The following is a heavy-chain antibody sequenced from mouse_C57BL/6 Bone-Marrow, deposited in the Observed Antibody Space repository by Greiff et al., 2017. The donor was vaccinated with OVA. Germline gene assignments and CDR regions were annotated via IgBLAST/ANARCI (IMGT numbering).Heavy chain of an antibody. V-gene: IGHV1-61*01. J-gene: IGHJ4*01. CDR3: ARVPSYAMDY. D-gene: IGHD5-1*01. CDR1: GYTFTSYW. Sequence: QVQLQQSGAELVRPGSSVKLSCKASGYTFTSYWMDWVKQRPGQGLEWIGNIYPSDSETHYNQKFKDKATLTVDKSSSTAYMQLSSLTSEDSAVYYCARVPSYAMDYWGQGTSVTVSS. CDR2: IYPSDSET.